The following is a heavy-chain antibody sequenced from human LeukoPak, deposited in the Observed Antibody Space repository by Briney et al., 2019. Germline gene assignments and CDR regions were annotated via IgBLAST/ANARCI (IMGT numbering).Heavy chain of an antibody. D-gene: IGHD4-17*01. CDR3: ARGGDYGDYVWFDP. CDR1: GYTLTELS. CDR2: ISAYNGNT. V-gene: IGHV1-18*01. J-gene: IGHJ5*02. Sequence: ASVKVSCKVSGYTLTELSMHWVRQAPGQGLEWMGWISAYNGNTNYAQKLQGRVTMTTDTSTSTAYMELRSLRSDDTAVYYCARGGDYGDYVWFDPWGQGTLVTVSS.